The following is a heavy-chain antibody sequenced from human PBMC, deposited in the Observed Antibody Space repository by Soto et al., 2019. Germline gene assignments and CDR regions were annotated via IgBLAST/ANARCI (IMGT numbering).Heavy chain of an antibody. CDR2: IIPISGTA. V-gene: IGHV1-69*01. D-gene: IGHD2-2*01. J-gene: IGHJ6*02. Sequence: QVQLVQSGAEVKKPGSSVKVSCKASGGTFSSYAISWVRQAPGQGLEWMGGIIPISGTANYAQKFQGRVTITADESTSTAYMELSRLRSEDTAVYYCARSQGSSTSLEIYYYYYYGMDVWDQGTTVTVSS. CDR3: ARSQGSSTSLEIYYYYYYGMDV. CDR1: GGTFSSYA.